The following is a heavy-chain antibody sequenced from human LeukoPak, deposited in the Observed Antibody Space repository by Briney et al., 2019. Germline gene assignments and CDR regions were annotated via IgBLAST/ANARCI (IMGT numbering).Heavy chain of an antibody. CDR3: ARDHSSGRNNLEHLDY. Sequence: SQTLSLTCAISGDSVSSNSAAWNWIRQSPSRGLEWLGRTYYRSKWYNDYAVSVKSRITINSDTYKNQFSLQLSSVTPEDTAVYYCARDHSSGRNNLEHLDYWGQGTLVTVSS. V-gene: IGHV6-1*01. J-gene: IGHJ4*02. CDR1: GDSVSSNSAA. CDR2: TYYRSKWYN. D-gene: IGHD3-10*01.